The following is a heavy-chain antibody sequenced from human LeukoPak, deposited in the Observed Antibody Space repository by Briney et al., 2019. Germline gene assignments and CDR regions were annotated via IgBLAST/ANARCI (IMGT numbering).Heavy chain of an antibody. V-gene: IGHV3-30*18. D-gene: IGHD3-22*01. CDR3: AKDARNYYDSSGYYPVG. J-gene: IGHJ4*02. CDR1: GFTFSSYG. Sequence: ARSLRLSCAASGFTFSSYGMHWVRQAPGKGLEWVAVISYDGSNKYYADSVKGRFTISRDNSKNTLYLQMNSLRAEDTAVYYCAKDARNYYDSSGYYPVGWGQGTLVTVSS. CDR2: ISYDGSNK.